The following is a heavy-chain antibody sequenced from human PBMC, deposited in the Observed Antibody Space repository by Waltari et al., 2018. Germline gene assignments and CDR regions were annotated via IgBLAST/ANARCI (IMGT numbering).Heavy chain of an antibody. CDR3: ARSSSEMDYYYGMDV. CDR1: GYSISSGYY. D-gene: IGHD6-13*01. CDR2: IYHSGST. V-gene: IGHV4-38-2*01. Sequence: QVQLQESGPGLVKPSETLSLTCAVSGYSISSGYYWGWIRQPPGKGLEWIGSIYHSGSTYYNPSLKSRVTISVDTSKNQFSLKLSSVTAADTAMYYCARSSSEMDYYYGMDVWGQGTTVTVSS. J-gene: IGHJ6*02.